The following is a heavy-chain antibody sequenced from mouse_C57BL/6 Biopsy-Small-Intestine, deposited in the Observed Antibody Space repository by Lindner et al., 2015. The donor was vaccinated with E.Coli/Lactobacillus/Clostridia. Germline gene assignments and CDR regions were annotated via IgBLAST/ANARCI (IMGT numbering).Heavy chain of an antibody. CDR1: GSTFSRYY. Sequence: SVKVSCQASGSTFSRYYIHWVRQAPGQGLDWMGIINPTTGITSYAQKFQGRVTVTWDASTSTFYMDLGSLKSEDTAVYYCAREDGPTVTGDGIDIWGQGTLVTVSS. CDR2: INPTTGIT. J-gene: IGHJ3*01. CDR3: AREDGPTVTGDGIDI. V-gene: IGHV1-64*01. D-gene: IGHD2-13*01.